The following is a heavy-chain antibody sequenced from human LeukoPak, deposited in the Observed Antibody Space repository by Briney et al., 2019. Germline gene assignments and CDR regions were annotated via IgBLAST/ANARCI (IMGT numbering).Heavy chain of an antibody. D-gene: IGHD3-3*01. V-gene: IGHV4-34*01. CDR2: INHSGST. CDR1: GGSFSGYY. J-gene: IGHJ5*02. CDR3: ARIQYDFWSGYTNWFDP. Sequence: PSETLSLTCAVYGGSFSGYYWSWIRQPPGKGLEWIGEINHSGSTNYNPSLKSRVTISVDTSKNQFPLKLSSVTAADTAVYYCARIQYDFWSGYTNWFDPWGQGTLVTVSS.